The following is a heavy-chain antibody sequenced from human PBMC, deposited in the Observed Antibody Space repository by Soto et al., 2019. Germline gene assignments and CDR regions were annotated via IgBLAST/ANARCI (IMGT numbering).Heavy chain of an antibody. CDR1: GYTFTSYA. D-gene: IGHD3-10*01. V-gene: IGHV1-3*05. J-gene: IGHJ4*02. Sequence: QVQLVQSGAEEKKPGASVKVSCKASGYTFTSYAMHWVRQAPGQRLEWMGWINAGNGNTKYSQKFQGRVTITRDTSASTAYKELSSLRSEDTAVYYCARSPGGPMAPGDYWGQGTLVTVSS. CDR2: INAGNGNT. CDR3: ARSPGGPMAPGDY.